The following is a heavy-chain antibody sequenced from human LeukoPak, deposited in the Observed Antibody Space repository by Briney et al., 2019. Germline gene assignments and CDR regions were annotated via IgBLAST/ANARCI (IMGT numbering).Heavy chain of an antibody. CDR1: SGSISSYY. CDR2: IYYSGNT. Sequence: SETLSLTCTVSSGSISSYYWSWIRQPPGKGLEWIGYIYYSGNTNYSPSLKSRVTISIDMSKNQFSLKLSSVTAADTAVYYCARGPTKGANDAFDIWGQGTMVTVSS. J-gene: IGHJ3*02. V-gene: IGHV4-59*01. CDR3: ARGPTKGANDAFDI. D-gene: IGHD2-8*01.